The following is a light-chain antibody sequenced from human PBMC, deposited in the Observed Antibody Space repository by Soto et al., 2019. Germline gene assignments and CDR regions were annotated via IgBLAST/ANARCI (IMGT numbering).Light chain of an antibody. CDR1: QSVNIY. Sequence: EIVLTQSPATLSLSPGERATLSCRTSQSVNIYLAWYQQKPGQAPRLLIYDASNRATGIPARFSGSGSGTDFTPTITSLEPADFAVYYCQQRVNWPLTFGQGTKVEIK. CDR2: DAS. J-gene: IGKJ1*01. CDR3: QQRVNWPLT. V-gene: IGKV3-11*01.